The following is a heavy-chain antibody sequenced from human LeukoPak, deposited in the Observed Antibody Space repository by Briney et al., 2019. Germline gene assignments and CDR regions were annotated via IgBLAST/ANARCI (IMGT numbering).Heavy chain of an antibody. J-gene: IGHJ4*02. V-gene: IGHV3-23*01. Sequence: GGSLRLSCAASGFTFSSYGMSWVRQAPGKGLGWVSSISGSSGITYYADSVKGRFTISRDNSKNTLYLQMHSLRAEDTAVYYCAKGICPSGYPDYWGQGTLVTVSS. CDR3: AKGICPSGYPDY. CDR2: ISGSSGIT. D-gene: IGHD6-25*01. CDR1: GFTFSSYG.